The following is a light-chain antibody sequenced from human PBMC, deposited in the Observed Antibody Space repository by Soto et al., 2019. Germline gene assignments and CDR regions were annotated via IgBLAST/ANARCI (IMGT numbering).Light chain of an antibody. Sequence: DIQLTQSPSSLSSSVGDRVTITCRASQTVISYLNWYQQKPGQAPKLLIYATTHLQSGVPSRFSGSGSGTEFTLTISSLHPDDFATYFCQQNYNTPPYTFGQGTKLEMK. CDR1: QTVISY. J-gene: IGKJ2*01. V-gene: IGKV1-39*01. CDR2: ATT. CDR3: QQNYNTPPYT.